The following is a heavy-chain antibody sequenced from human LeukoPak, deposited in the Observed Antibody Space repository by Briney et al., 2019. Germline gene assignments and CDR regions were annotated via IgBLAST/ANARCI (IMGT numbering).Heavy chain of an antibody. CDR3: GRRPMVRGVNIRRYFDL. D-gene: IGHD3-10*01. J-gene: IGHJ2*01. Sequence: SETLSLTCAVYGGSFSGYYWSWIRQPPGKGLEWIGEINHSGSTNYNPSLKSRVTISVDTSKNQFSLKLSSVTAADTAVYYCGRRPMVRGVNIRRYFDLWGRGTLVTVSS. CDR1: GGSFSGYY. V-gene: IGHV4-34*01. CDR2: INHSGST.